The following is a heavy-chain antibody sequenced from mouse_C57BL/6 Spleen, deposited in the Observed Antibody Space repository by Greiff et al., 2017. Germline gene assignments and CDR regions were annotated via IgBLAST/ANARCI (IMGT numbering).Heavy chain of an antibody. CDR3: ARRITTVVGDWYFDV. V-gene: IGHV1-81*01. CDR2: IYPRSGNT. CDR1: GYTFTSYG. D-gene: IGHD1-1*01. Sequence: VQLQQSGAELARPGASVKLSCKASGYTFTSYGISWVKQRTGQGLEWIGEIYPRSGNTYYNEKFKGKATLTADKSSSTAYMELRSLTSEDSAVYFCARRITTVVGDWYFDVWGTGTTVTVSS. J-gene: IGHJ1*03.